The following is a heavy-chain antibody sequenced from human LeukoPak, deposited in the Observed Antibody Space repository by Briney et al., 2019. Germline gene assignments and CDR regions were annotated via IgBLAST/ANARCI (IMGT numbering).Heavy chain of an antibody. D-gene: IGHD1-26*01. V-gene: IGHV3-20*04. Sequence: GGSLRLSCAASGFTFSNYGMSWVRQAPGKGMEWVSGINWCGGSTGYADSVKGRFTISRDNAKNSLYLQMNSLRAEDTAVYYCARDELVGATDCDYWGEGALVTVSS. CDR2: INWCGGST. J-gene: IGHJ4*02. CDR1: GFTFSNYG. CDR3: ARDELVGATDCDY.